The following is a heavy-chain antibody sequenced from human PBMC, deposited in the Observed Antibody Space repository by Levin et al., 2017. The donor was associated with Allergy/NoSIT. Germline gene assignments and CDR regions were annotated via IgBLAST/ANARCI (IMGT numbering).Heavy chain of an antibody. CDR2: IINSGVGT. V-gene: IGHV3-23*01. D-gene: IGHD5-18*01. CDR1: GFTFNNYA. Sequence: GGSLRLSCAASGFTFNNYAMSWVRQAPGKGLEWVSAIINSGVGTYYADSVKGRFTISRDNSKNTMYLQMNSLRAEDTAVYFCAKDAIQGSDQPYYFDYWGQGTLVTASS. CDR3: AKDAIQGSDQPYYFDY. J-gene: IGHJ4*02.